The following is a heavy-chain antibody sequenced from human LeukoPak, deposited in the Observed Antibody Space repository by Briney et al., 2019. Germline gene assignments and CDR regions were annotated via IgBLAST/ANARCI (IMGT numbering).Heavy chain of an antibody. CDR1: DGSISSYY. CDR2: IYYSGST. J-gene: IGHJ4*02. Sequence: SETLSLTCTVSDGSISSYYWSWIRQPPGKGLEWIGYIYYSGSTNYNPSLKSRVTISVDTSKNQFSLKQSSVTAADTAVYYCARNEDSSGYYRYWGQRTLVTVSS. CDR3: ARNEDSSGYYRY. D-gene: IGHD3-22*01. V-gene: IGHV4-59*08.